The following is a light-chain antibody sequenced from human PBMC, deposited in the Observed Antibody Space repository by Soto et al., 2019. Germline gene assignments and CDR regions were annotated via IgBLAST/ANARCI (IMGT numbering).Light chain of an antibody. CDR3: SLYTTSNTWV. Sequence: QSALTQPASVSGSPGRSITISCTGTSSDIGDYNFVSWYQQHPGEAPKVMIYAVSNRPSGVSNRFSGSKSGNTASLTISGLQTEDEADYYCSLYTTSNTWVFGGGTKLTVL. J-gene: IGLJ3*02. CDR2: AVS. CDR1: SSDIGDYNF. V-gene: IGLV2-14*01.